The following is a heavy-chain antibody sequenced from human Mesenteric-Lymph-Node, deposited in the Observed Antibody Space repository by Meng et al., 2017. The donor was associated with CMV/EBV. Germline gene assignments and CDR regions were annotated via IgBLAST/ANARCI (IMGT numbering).Heavy chain of an antibody. CDR1: GFTFTNYA. V-gene: IGHV3-23*01. D-gene: IGHD6-6*01. J-gene: IGHJ3*02. Sequence: GESLKISCAASGFTFTNYAVSWVRQAPGKGLEWVSSISGSGGYIYYADSVKGRFTISRDNPKNTLYLQMNSLRAEDTAVYYCAREEDSSSWGGAFDIWGQGTTVTVSS. CDR3: AREEDSSSWGGAFDI. CDR2: ISGSGGYI.